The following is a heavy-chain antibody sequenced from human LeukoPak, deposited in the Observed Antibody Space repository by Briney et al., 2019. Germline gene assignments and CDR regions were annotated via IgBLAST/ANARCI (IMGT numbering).Heavy chain of an antibody. CDR2: IYYSGST. D-gene: IGHD4-17*01. CDR1: GGSISGYY. V-gene: IGHV4-59*01. Sequence: PSETLSLTCTVSGGSISGYYWSWIRQPPGKELEWIGYIYYSGSTNYNPSLKSRVTISVDTSKNQFSLQLSSVTAADTAVYYCTGGTVTTYYFDYWGQGTLVTVSS. J-gene: IGHJ4*02. CDR3: TGGTVTTYYFDY.